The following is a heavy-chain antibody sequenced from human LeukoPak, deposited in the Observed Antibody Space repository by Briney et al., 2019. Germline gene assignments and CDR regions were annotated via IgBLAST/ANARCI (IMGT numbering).Heavy chain of an antibody. V-gene: IGHV4-34*01. CDR3: ARGWSGSYYED. CDR2: INHSGST. D-gene: IGHD1-26*01. CDR1: GGSFSGYY. Sequence: SETLSLTCAVYGGSFSGYYWSWIRRPTGKGLEWIGEINHSGSTNYNPSLKSRVTISVDTSKNQFSMKLSSVTAADTAVYYCARGWSGSYYEDWGQGTLVTVSS. J-gene: IGHJ4*02.